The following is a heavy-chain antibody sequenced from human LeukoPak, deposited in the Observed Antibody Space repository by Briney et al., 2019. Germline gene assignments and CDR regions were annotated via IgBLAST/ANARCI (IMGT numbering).Heavy chain of an antibody. J-gene: IGHJ5*02. CDR3: ASRPRNYGSGSWGNWFDP. V-gene: IGHV3-30*14. D-gene: IGHD3-10*01. Sequence: GGSRRLSCAASGFTFSSYAMHWVRQAPGKGLEWVAVISYDGSNKYYADSVKGRFTISRDNSKNTLYLQMNSLRAEDTAVYYCASRPRNYGSGSWGNWFDPWGQGTLVTVSS. CDR2: ISYDGSNK. CDR1: GFTFSSYA.